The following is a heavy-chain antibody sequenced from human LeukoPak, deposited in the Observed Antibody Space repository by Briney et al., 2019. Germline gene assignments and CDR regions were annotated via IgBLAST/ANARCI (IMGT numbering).Heavy chain of an antibody. CDR2: LYYTGST. CDR1: GGSISSYY. J-gene: IGHJ5*02. Sequence: SETLSLTCTVSGGSISSYYWSWIRQPPGKGLEWIGYLYYTGSTNYNPSLKSRVTISVDTSKNQFSLKLSSVTAADTAVYYCARVGQQHNWFDPWGQGTLVTVSS. CDR3: ARVGQQHNWFDP. V-gene: IGHV4-59*12. D-gene: IGHD6-13*01.